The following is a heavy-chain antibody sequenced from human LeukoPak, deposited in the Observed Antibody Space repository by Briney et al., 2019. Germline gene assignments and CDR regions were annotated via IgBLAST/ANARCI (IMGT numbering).Heavy chain of an antibody. D-gene: IGHD6-13*01. Sequence: PGGSLRLFCAASGFTFSHQWMSWVRQAPGKRLEWVASIKEDGSEKNDVDSGKGRFTISRDNAKNSLFLQMNSLRAEDTAVYYCATKGGYTSSWRDAFAIWGQGTMVTVSS. CDR2: IKEDGSEK. V-gene: IGHV3-7*01. CDR3: ATKGGYTSSWRDAFAI. CDR1: GFTFSHQW. J-gene: IGHJ3*02.